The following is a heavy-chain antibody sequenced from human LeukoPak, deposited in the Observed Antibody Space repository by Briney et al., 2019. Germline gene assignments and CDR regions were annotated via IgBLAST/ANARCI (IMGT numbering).Heavy chain of an antibody. V-gene: IGHV1-46*01. D-gene: IGHD2-8*01. Sequence: ASVKVSCKASGGTFSSYAISWVRQAPGQGLELMGIINPSGGSTSYAQKFQDRVTMTRDTSASTVYMELSSLKSEDTAVYYCAREDVVLVDAVRYYYYGMDVWGQGTTVTVSS. CDR1: GGTFSSYA. J-gene: IGHJ6*02. CDR2: INPSGGST. CDR3: AREDVVLVDAVRYYYYGMDV.